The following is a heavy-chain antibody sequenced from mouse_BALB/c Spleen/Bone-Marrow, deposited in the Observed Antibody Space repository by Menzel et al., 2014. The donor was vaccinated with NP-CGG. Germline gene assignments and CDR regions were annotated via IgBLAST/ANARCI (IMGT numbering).Heavy chain of an antibody. J-gene: IGHJ2*01. CDR2: INPDSSTL. CDR3: ARPFYRYDPPAY. CDR1: GFDFXRYW. V-gene: IGHV4-1*02. D-gene: IGHD2-14*01. Sequence: VQLKESGGGLVQPGGSLKLSCAASGFDFXRYWMSWVRQAPGKGLEWIGEINPDSSTLNYTPSLKDKFIISRDNAKNPLYLQMNKGRSEDTALYYCARPFYRYDPPAYWGQGTTLTVSS.